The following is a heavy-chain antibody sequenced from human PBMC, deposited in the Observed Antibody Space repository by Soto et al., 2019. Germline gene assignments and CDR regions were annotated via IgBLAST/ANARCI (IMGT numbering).Heavy chain of an antibody. CDR2: IVYSGST. CDR3: AKSFGGDATSGGCYAFDL. CDR1: GESLSGFT. D-gene: IGHD3-10*01. V-gene: IGHV4-34*12. J-gene: IGHJ3*01. Sequence: SETMSLTCGVSGESLSGFTWAWLRQTPGKGLQWIGEIVYSGSTNYNPSLKSRVIILMDKSKNQFSLRLSSVTVADTSLYDCAKSFGGDATSGGCYAFDLWGRGTMVTVSS.